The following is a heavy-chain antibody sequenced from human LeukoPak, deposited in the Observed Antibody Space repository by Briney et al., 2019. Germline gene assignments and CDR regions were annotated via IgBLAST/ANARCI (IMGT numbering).Heavy chain of an antibody. V-gene: IGHV3-30-3*01. CDR1: GFTFSSYA. CDR3: ARGGKWLPIPKPLDY. D-gene: IGHD5-12*01. CDR2: ISYDGSNK. J-gene: IGHJ4*02. Sequence: GGSLRLSCAASGFTFSSYAMHWVRQAPGKGLEWVAVISYDGSNKYYADSVKGRFTISRDNSKNTLYLQMNSLRAKDTAVYYCARGGKWLPIPKPLDYWGQGTLVTVSS.